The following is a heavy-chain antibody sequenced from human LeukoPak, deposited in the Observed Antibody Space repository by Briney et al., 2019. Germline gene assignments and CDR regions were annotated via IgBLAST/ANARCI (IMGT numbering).Heavy chain of an antibody. V-gene: IGHV4-38-2*02. J-gene: IGHJ4*02. CDR3: ASNRPYFDY. CDR2: IYHSGST. CDR1: GYSISSGYY. Sequence: PSETLSLTCTVSGYSISSGYYWGWIRQPPGKGLEWIGSIYHSGSTYYNPSLKSRVTISVDTSKNQFSLKLSSVTAADTAVYYCASNRPYFDYWGQGTLVTVSS.